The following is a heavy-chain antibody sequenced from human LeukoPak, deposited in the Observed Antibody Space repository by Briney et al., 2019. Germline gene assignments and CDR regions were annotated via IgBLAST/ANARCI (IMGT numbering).Heavy chain of an antibody. Sequence: GGSLGLSCAASGFTFSSYGMHWVRQAPGKGLEWVAVISYDGSNKYYADSVKGRFTISRDNSKNTLYLQMNSLRAEDTAVYYCAKDRSSGWSFRHLNWFDPWGQGTLVTVSS. CDR3: AKDRSSGWSFRHLNWFDP. D-gene: IGHD6-19*01. CDR1: GFTFSSYG. CDR2: ISYDGSNK. J-gene: IGHJ5*02. V-gene: IGHV3-30*18.